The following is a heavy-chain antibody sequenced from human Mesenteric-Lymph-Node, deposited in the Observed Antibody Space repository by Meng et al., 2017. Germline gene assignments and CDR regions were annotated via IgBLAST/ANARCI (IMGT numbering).Heavy chain of an antibody. CDR2: ISGSGGST. CDR1: GFTFSNYA. J-gene: IGHJ5*02. V-gene: IGHV3-23*01. CDR3: ARLSSSGYYCFDP. D-gene: IGHD3-22*01. Sequence: GESRKISGAASGFTFSNYAMSWVRQAPGKGLEWVSAISGSGGSTYYADSVKGRFTISRDNSKNTLYLQMNRLRAEDTAMYYCARLSSSGYYCFDPWGQGTLVTVSS.